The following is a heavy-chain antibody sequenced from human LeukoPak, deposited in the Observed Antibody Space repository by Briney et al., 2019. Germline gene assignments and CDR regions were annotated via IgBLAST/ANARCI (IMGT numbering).Heavy chain of an antibody. CDR2: INPNSGGT. J-gene: IGHJ6*03. D-gene: IGHD2-15*01. Sequence: ASVKVSCKASGYTFTGYYMHWVRQAPGQGLEWMGWINPNSGGTNYAQKFQGRVTMTRDTSISTAYMELSSLRSEDTAVYYCARDRDRYCSGGSCYVFYDYYYYMDVWGKGTTVTVSS. CDR1: GYTFTGYY. CDR3: ARDRDRYCSGGSCYVFYDYYYYMDV. V-gene: IGHV1-2*02.